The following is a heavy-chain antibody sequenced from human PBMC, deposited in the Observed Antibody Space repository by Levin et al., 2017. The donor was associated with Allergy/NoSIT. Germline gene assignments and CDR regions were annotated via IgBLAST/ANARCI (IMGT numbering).Heavy chain of an antibody. J-gene: IGHJ4*02. CDR1: GGSISSGGYS. Sequence: SETLSLTCAVSGGSISSGGYSWSWIRQPPGKGLEWIVNIYLIGCTYYNPSLKSRVTISVDTSTNQFSLNLSSVTAADTAVYYCAIVAGYSSGYYVDYWGQGPLVTVSS. CDR3: AIVAGYSSGYYVDY. V-gene: IGHV4-30-2*01. CDR2: IYLIGCT. D-gene: IGHD5-18*01.